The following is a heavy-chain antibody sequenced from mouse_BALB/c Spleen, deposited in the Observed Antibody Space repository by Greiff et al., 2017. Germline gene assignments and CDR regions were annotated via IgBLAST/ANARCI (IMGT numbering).Heavy chain of an antibody. CDR3: ARVGYGNYGFAY. V-gene: IGHV5-6-5*01. J-gene: IGHJ3*01. CDR2: ISSGGST. D-gene: IGHD2-1*01. Sequence: VQLKESGGGLVKPGGSLKLSCAASGFTFSSYAMSWVRQTPEKRLEWVASISSGGSTYYPDSVKGRFTISRDNARNILYLQMSSLRSEDTAMYYCARVGYGNYGFAYWGQGTLVTVSA. CDR1: GFTFSSYA.